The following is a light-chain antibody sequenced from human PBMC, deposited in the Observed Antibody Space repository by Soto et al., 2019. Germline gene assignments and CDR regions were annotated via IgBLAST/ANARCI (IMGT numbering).Light chain of an antibody. CDR2: AGS. CDR1: QSISNY. V-gene: IGKV1-39*01. J-gene: IGKJ3*01. CDR3: QQSYSTPPFT. Sequence: DIQMTQSPSSLSASVGDRVTITCRASQSISNYLNWYQQKPGKAPKLLIYAGSTLQGGVPSRFSGSGSGTDFTLTISSLQPEDFATYYCQQSYSTPPFTFGPGTKVHI.